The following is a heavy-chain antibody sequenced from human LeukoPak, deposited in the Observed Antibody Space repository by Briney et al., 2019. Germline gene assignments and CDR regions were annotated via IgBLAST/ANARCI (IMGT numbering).Heavy chain of an antibody. D-gene: IGHD1-20*01. CDR3: ARGFNWKVKYYYYYMDV. CDR1: GGAFSSYA. J-gene: IGHJ6*03. CDR2: IIPIFGTA. V-gene: IGHV1-69*13. Sequence: VASVKVSCKASGGAFSSYAISWVRQAPGQGLEWMGGIIPIFGTANYAQKFQGRVTITADESTSTAYMELSSLRSEDTAVYYCARGFNWKVKYYYYYMDVWGKGTTVTVSS.